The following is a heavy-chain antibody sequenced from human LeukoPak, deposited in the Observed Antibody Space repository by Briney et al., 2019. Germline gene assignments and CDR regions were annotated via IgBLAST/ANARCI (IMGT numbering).Heavy chain of an antibody. Sequence: PSETLSLTCGVSGGSITNTNYWTWVRQPPGKGLEWIGEVNLQGSTNYNPSLMGRVAISVDTSENHISLQLTSVTAADTAVYYCARLYSSSFPLYWGQGTLVTVSS. CDR1: GGSITNTNY. D-gene: IGHD6-6*01. V-gene: IGHV4-4*02. J-gene: IGHJ4*02. CDR3: ARLYSSSFPLY. CDR2: VNLQGST.